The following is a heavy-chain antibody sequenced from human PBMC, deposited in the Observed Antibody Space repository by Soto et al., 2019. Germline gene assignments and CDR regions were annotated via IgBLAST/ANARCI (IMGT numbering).Heavy chain of an antibody. J-gene: IGHJ4*02. Sequence: PSETLSLTCTVSGGSISSSSYYWGWIRQPPGKGLEWIGSIYYSGSTYYNPSLKSRVTISVDTSKNQFSLKLSSVTAADTAVYYCARRVDSSGWYAYFDYWGQGTLVTVS. CDR1: GGSISSSSYY. CDR2: IYYSGST. D-gene: IGHD6-19*01. V-gene: IGHV4-39*01. CDR3: ARRVDSSGWYAYFDY.